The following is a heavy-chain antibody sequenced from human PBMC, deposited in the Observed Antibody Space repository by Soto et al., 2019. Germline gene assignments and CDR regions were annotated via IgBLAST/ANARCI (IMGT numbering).Heavy chain of an antibody. Sequence: QVQLQQSGPGLVKPSETLSLTCEVSGGSISDYYWSWVRQPPGEALEWIGYIYYTGHTNYHPSLQSRVIISLDTPNQFSVRLSSVTAADTAIYYCTRHFCSGGRCTYNWFDPWGQGTLVTVSS. V-gene: IGHV4-59*01. J-gene: IGHJ5*02. CDR2: IYYTGHT. CDR1: GGSISDYY. D-gene: IGHD2-15*01. CDR3: TRHFCSGGRCTYNWFDP.